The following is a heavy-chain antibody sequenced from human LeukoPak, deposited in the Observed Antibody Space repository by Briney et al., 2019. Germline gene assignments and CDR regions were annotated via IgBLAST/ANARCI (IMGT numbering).Heavy chain of an antibody. CDR2: INPSGGST. D-gene: IGHD6-13*01. V-gene: IGHV1-46*01. CDR3: ARDPGKAAAASTWGAFDI. Sequence: ASVKVSCKASGYTFTSYYMHWVRQAPGQGLELMGIINPSGGSTSYAQKFQGRVTMTRDTSTSTVYMELSSLRSEDTAVYYCARDPGKAAAASTWGAFDIWGQGTMVTVSS. CDR1: GYTFTSYY. J-gene: IGHJ3*02.